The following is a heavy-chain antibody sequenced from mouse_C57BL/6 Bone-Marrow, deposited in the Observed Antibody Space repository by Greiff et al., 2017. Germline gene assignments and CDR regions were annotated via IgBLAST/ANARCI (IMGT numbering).Heavy chain of an antibody. V-gene: IGHV1-53*01. CDR3: GYYGYDGPCWYFDV. CDR1: GYTFTSYW. CDR2: INPSNGGT. J-gene: IGHJ1*03. D-gene: IGHD2-2*01. Sequence: QVQLQQPGTELVKPGASVKLSCKASGYTFTSYWMHWVKQRPGHGLEWIGNINPSNGGTNYNEKFKSKATLTVDKSSSTAYMQLSSLTSEDSAVYYCGYYGYDGPCWYFDVWGTGTTVTVSS.